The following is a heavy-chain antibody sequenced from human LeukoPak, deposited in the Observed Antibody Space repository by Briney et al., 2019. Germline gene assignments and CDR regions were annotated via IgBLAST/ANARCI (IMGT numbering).Heavy chain of an antibody. CDR2: IYPGDSDT. CDR3: ARSSDSSGYYDYFDY. Sequence: GESLKISCKGSGYIFTSYWIGWVRQMPGKGLEWMEIIYPGDSDTRYSPSFQGQVTISADKSISTAYLQWSSLKASDTAMYYCARSSDSSGYYDYFDYWGQGTLVTVSS. CDR1: GYIFTSYW. D-gene: IGHD3-22*01. J-gene: IGHJ4*02. V-gene: IGHV5-51*03.